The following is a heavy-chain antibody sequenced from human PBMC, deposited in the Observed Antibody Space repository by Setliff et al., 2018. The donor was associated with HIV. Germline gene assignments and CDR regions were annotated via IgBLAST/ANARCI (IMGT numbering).Heavy chain of an antibody. V-gene: IGHV4-30-4*08. D-gene: IGHD1-1*01. CDR3: AREKHWNGPFDY. CDR1: GGSITNADYY. Sequence: SCAVSGGSITNADYYWSWIRQPPGKGLEWIGYIYYSGNTYYNPSLKSRVVISIDTSSNQFSLNLNSVTAADTAVYFCAREKHWNGPFDYWGQGKLVTVSS. J-gene: IGHJ4*02. CDR2: IYYSGNT.